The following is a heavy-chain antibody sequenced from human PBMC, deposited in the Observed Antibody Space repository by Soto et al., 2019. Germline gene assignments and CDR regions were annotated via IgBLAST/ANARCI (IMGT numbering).Heavy chain of an antibody. J-gene: IGHJ3*02. V-gene: IGHV5-51*03. CDR2: IYPEDSDT. CDR3: ARRILLWSVRDAFDI. Sequence: EVQLVQSGAEVKKPGESLKISCKGFGYTYPSYWIGWVRQMPGKGLEWMGIIYPEDSDTRYSPSFQGQVTISADKSISTAYLQWSSLKASDTAIYYCARRILLWSVRDAFDIWGHGTMVTVSS. D-gene: IGHD3-10*01. CDR1: GYTYPSYW.